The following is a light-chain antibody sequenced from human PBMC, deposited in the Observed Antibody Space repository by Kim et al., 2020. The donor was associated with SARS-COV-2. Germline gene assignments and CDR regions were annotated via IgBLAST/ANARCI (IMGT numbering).Light chain of an antibody. CDR3: QVWDSSTYV. J-gene: IGLJ1*01. Sequence: VALGQTARITCGGTNIGSKNVHWYQQKPGQAPVLVIYRDSNRPSGIPERFSGSNSGNTATLTISRAQAGDEADYYCQVWDSSTYVFGTGTKVTVL. CDR2: RDS. V-gene: IGLV3-9*01. CDR1: NIGSKN.